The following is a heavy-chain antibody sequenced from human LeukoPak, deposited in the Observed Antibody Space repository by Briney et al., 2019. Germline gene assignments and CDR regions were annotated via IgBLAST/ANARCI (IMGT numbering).Heavy chain of an antibody. CDR1: GFTFSSYA. J-gene: IGHJ6*02. CDR3: AKDLGRRWLLYGMDV. D-gene: IGHD5-24*01. V-gene: IGHV3-23*01. CDR2: ISGSGGST. Sequence: GGSLRLSCAASGFTFSSYAMSWVRQAPGKGLEWVSVISGSGGSTYYADSVKGRFTISRDNSKNTLYLQMNSLRAEDTAVYYCAKDLGRRWLLYGMDVWGQGTTATVSS.